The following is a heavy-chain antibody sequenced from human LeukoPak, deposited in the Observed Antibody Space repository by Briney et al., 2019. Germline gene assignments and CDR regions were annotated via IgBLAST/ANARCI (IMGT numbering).Heavy chain of an antibody. Sequence: GESLRISCKGSGYTFSDYWITWVRQMPGKGLEWVGKIDPSDSDTSYSPSFQGHVTISADKSISTAYLQWSSLKASDTAMYYCASSIAAAQGNGNAFDYWGQGTLVTVSS. D-gene: IGHD6-13*01. CDR2: IDPSDSDT. CDR3: ASSIAAAQGNGNAFDY. J-gene: IGHJ4*02. CDR1: GYTFSDYW. V-gene: IGHV5-10-1*01.